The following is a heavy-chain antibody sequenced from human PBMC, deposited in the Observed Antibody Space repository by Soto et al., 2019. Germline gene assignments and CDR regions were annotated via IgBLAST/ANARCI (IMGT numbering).Heavy chain of an antibody. J-gene: IGHJ3*02. V-gene: IGHV4-34*01. D-gene: IGHD3-9*01. CDR1: GGSFSGYY. CDR2: INHSGST. CDR3: ARDRSVPYDILTGHSPHGAFDI. Sequence: SETLSLTCAVYGGSFSGYYWSWIRQPPGKGLEWIGEINHSGSTNYNPSLKSRVTISVDTSKNQFSLKLSSVTAADTAVYYCARDRSVPYDILTGHSPHGAFDIWGQGTMVTVSS.